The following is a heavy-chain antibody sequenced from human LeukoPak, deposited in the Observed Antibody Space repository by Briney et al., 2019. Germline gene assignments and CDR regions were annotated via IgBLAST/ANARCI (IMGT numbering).Heavy chain of an antibody. J-gene: IGHJ5*02. D-gene: IGHD1-26*01. V-gene: IGHV1-46*01. CDR3: ARDNSVGDNAWWFDP. Sequence: GASVKVSCKASGYTFTSYYMHWVRQAPGQGLEWMGLINPTGGSTGYAQKFQGRVTMTRDMSTSTDYMELSSLRSEDTAIYYCARDNSVGDNAWWFDPWCQGTLVTVSS. CDR2: INPTGGST. CDR1: GYTFTSYY.